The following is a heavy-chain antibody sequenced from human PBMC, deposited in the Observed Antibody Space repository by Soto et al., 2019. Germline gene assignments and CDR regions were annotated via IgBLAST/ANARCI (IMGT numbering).Heavy chain of an antibody. V-gene: IGHV3-48*03. CDR1: GYTFSSYE. D-gene: IGHD3-10*01. CDR2: ISTSGGSM. Sequence: EVQLVQSGGGLVQPGWSLRVSCVASGYTFSSYEIYWVRQAPGKGLEWVSYISTSGGSMNNADSVKGRFTISRDNAKNSVHLQMNTLRVEDTGVYYCARNGGGLDVWGQGTTVTVSS. CDR3: ARNGGGLDV. J-gene: IGHJ6*02.